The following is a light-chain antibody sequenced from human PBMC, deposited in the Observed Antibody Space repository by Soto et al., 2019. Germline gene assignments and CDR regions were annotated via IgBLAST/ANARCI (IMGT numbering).Light chain of an antibody. CDR1: RGISSY. Sequence: ETVLTRSPASVSRSRLGRAAVACMASRGISSYLGWYQQKPGQPPRLLIYEASNRATGIPARFSGSGSGTDFTLTISSLEPEDFAVYYCQQRNNWPLTFGGGTKVDIK. J-gene: IGKJ4*01. CDR2: EAS. CDR3: QQRNNWPLT. V-gene: IGKV3-11*01.